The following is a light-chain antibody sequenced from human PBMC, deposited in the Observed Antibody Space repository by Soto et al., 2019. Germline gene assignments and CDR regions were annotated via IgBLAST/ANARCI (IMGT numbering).Light chain of an antibody. CDR1: NIESKS. Sequence: SYELTQPPSVSVAPGQTARISCGGNNIESKSVHWYQQRPGQAPVLVVYDDSDRPSGIPERFSGSNSGNTATLTISSVDAGDEADYYCPAWDSGTDHWVFGGGTKLTVL. CDR3: PAWDSGTDHWV. J-gene: IGLJ3*02. V-gene: IGLV3-21*02. CDR2: DDS.